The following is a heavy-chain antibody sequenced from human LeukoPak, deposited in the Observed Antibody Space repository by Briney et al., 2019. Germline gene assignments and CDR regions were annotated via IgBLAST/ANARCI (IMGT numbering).Heavy chain of an antibody. D-gene: IGHD3-3*01. Sequence: QPGGSLRLSCAASGFTVSSNYMSWVRQAPGKRLEWVSVIYSGGSTYYADSVKGRFTISRDNSKDTLYLQMNSLRAEDTAVYYCARLRWDFYGMDVWGQGTTVTVSS. J-gene: IGHJ6*02. CDR2: IYSGGST. V-gene: IGHV3-53*01. CDR1: GFTVSSNY. CDR3: ARLRWDFYGMDV.